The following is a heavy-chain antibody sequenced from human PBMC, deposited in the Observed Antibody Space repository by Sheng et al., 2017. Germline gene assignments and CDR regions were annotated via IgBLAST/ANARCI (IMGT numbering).Heavy chain of an antibody. J-gene: IGHJ6*03. CDR2: INHSGST. CDR3: ARRRGSDWNYVPYYYYMDV. CDR1: GGSFSGYY. V-gene: IGHV4-34*01. Sequence: QVQLQQWGAGLLKPSETLSLTCAVYGGSFSGYYWSWIRQPPGKGLEWIGEINHSGSTNYNPSLKSRVTISVDTSKNQFSLKLSSVTAADTAVYYCARRRGSDWNYVPYYYYMDVWGQGTTVTVSS. D-gene: IGHD1-7*01.